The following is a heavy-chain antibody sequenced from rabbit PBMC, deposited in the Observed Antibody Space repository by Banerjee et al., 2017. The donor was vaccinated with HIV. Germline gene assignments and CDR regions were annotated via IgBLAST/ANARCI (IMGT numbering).Heavy chain of an antibody. CDR1: GFTISNTYW. Sequence: QEQLEESGGDLVKPEGSLTLTCTASGFTISNTYWICWVRQAPGKGLEWIGCIYPDDDNTDYASWVNGRFTISLDNAQNTVFLRMTSLTAADTATYFCAIMDSSGWGDFNLWGPGTLVTVS. CDR3: AIMDSSGWGDFNL. D-gene: IGHD4-1*01. J-gene: IGHJ4*01. V-gene: IGHV1S45*01. CDR2: IYPDDDNT.